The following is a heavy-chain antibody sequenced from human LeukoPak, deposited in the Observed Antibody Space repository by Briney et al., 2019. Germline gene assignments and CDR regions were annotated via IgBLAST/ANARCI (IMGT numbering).Heavy chain of an antibody. CDR3: ARWTNLHAFDI. D-gene: IGHD1-1*01. Sequence: GGSLRLSCAASEFTVTYNYMTWVRQAPGKGLEWVSLLYSHGATNYADSVKGRFTISRDDSKNTVYLQMNSLRAEDTAVYYCARWTNLHAFDIWGQGTTVTVSS. CDR1: EFTVTYNY. CDR2: LYSHGAT. V-gene: IGHV3-53*01. J-gene: IGHJ3*02.